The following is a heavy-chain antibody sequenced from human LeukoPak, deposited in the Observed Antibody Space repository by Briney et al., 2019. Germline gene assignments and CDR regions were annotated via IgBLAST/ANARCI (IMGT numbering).Heavy chain of an antibody. Sequence: SETLSLTCTVSGGSISSGDYYWSWIRQPPGKGLEWIGYIYYSGSTYYNPSLKSRVTISVDTSKNQFSLKLSSVTVADTAVYYCARADYYGSGIPNGWFDPWGQGTLVTVSS. CDR3: ARADYYGSGIPNGWFDP. V-gene: IGHV4-30-4*01. J-gene: IGHJ5*02. D-gene: IGHD3-10*01. CDR1: GGSISSGDYY. CDR2: IYYSGST.